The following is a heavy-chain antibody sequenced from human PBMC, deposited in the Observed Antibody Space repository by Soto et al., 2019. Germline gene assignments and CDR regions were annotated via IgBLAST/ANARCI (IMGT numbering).Heavy chain of an antibody. CDR1: GFTFSSYS. J-gene: IGHJ4*02. V-gene: IGHV3-48*02. Sequence: GGSLRLSCAASGFTFSSYSMNWVRQAPGKGLEWVSYISSSSTIYYADSVKGRFTISRDNAKNSLYLQMNSLRDEDTAVYYCARELGIAAAGTIKWGQGTLVTVSS. CDR2: ISSSSTI. D-gene: IGHD6-13*01. CDR3: ARELGIAAAGTIK.